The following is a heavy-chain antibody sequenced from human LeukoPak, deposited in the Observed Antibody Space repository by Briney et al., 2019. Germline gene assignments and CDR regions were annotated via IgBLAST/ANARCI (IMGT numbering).Heavy chain of an antibody. Sequence: GRSLRLSCAASGFTFSSYGLHWVRPAPGKGLEWVALIRSDGSSKNYADSVKGRFTISRDASKNTVYLQMNSLRAEDTAVYSCARWSGDYPSYYLDYWGQGTLVTVSS. CDR3: ARWSGDYPSYYLDY. V-gene: IGHV3-33*01. CDR1: GFTFSSYG. CDR2: IRSDGSSK. J-gene: IGHJ4*02. D-gene: IGHD4-17*01.